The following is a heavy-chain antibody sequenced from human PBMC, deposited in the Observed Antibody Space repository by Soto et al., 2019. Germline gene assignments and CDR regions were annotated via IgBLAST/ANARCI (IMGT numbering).Heavy chain of an antibody. V-gene: IGHV1-69*06. CDR2: IIPVFGTP. J-gene: IGHJ6*02. CDR1: GDTFNNYA. Sequence: SVKVSCKASGDTFNNYALTWVRQAPGQGLEWVGGIIPVFGTPIFAQKVQGRVTITADKSTNTVYLVLSSLTSADTAVYYCATPKSSSGSSDIGYYHYGLDVWGQGTAVTVYS. D-gene: IGHD3-3*01. CDR3: ATPKSSSGSSDIGYYHYGLDV.